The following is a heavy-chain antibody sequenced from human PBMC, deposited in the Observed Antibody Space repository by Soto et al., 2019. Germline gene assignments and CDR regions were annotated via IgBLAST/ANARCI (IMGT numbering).Heavy chain of an antibody. CDR3: ARDPFHYDSSGYYSVY. D-gene: IGHD3-22*01. J-gene: IGHJ4*02. Sequence: QVQLVQSGAEVKKPGASVKVSCKASGYTLSSYGITWVRQAPGQGLEWMGWISTYNDNTKYAQKVQGRVTMTTDASTSTAYMELTSLRSDDTAIYYCARDPFHYDSSGYYSVYWGQGTLVTVSS. CDR1: GYTLSSYG. CDR2: ISTYNDNT. V-gene: IGHV1-18*01.